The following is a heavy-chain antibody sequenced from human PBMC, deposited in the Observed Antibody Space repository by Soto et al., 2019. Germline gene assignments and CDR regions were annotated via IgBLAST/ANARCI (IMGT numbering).Heavy chain of an antibody. V-gene: IGHV1-69*08. Sequence: QAQLVQSGAEVKKPGSSVKVSCKASGGPFSSYSISWVRQAPGQGLEWLGRIIPILGTANYAQKFQGRVTITPDKPTTTAYMEMSGLRSEDTGVYYCARGNVAAAGTLGSWGQGTLVTVSS. CDR3: ARGNVAAAGTLGS. CDR1: GGPFSSYS. J-gene: IGHJ4*02. D-gene: IGHD6-13*01. CDR2: IIPILGTA.